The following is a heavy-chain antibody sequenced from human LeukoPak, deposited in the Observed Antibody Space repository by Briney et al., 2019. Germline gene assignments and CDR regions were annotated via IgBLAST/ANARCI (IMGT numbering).Heavy chain of an antibody. J-gene: IGHJ4*02. CDR2: IYCGGST. Sequence: SETLSLTCTVSGGSISSYYWSWIRQPPGKGLEWIGYIYCGGSTNYNPSLKSRVTISVDTSKNQFSLKLSSVTAADTAVYYCARVTGYMIEDYFDYWGQGTLVTVSS. V-gene: IGHV4-59*01. CDR3: ARVTGYMIEDYFDY. D-gene: IGHD3-22*01. CDR1: GGSISSYY.